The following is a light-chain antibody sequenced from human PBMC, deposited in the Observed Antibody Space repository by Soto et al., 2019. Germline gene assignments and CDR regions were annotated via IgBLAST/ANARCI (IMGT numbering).Light chain of an antibody. J-gene: IGLJ1*01. V-gene: IGLV2-14*01. CDR2: EVT. Sequence: ALTQPASVSGSPGQSIAISCTGSSSDVGFYNYVSWYQQHPGKVPKLIIYEVTNRPSGVSNRFSGSKSGNTASLTISGLQAEDEADYYCCSYTTSSTRVFGSGTKSPS. CDR3: CSYTTSSTRV. CDR1: SSDVGFYNY.